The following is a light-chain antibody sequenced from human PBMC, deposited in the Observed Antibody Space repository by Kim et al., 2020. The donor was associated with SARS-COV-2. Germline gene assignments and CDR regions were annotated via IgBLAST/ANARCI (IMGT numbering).Light chain of an antibody. Sequence: DIVMTQSPDSLAVSLGERATINCKSSQSVLYSSNNKNYLAWSQQKPGQPPKLLIYWASTRESGVPDRFSGSGSGTDFTLTISSLQAEDVAVYYCQQYYSIPPTFGQGTKVDI. CDR3: QQYYSIPPT. CDR2: WAS. CDR1: QSVLYSSNNKNY. V-gene: IGKV4-1*01. J-gene: IGKJ1*01.